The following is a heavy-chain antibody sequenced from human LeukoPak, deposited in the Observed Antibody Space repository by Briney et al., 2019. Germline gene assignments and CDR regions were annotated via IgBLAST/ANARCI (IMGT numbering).Heavy chain of an antibody. J-gene: IGHJ4*02. CDR1: GFTFSSYA. D-gene: IGHD3-22*01. V-gene: IGHV3-30-3*01. CDR3: ARTSYYYDSSGYYDY. Sequence: SGGSLRLSCAASGFTFSSYAMHWVRQAPGKGLEWGAVISYDGSNKYYADSVKGRFTISRDNSKNTLYLQMNSLRAEDTAVYYCARTSYYYDSSGYYDYWGQGTLVTVSS. CDR2: ISYDGSNK.